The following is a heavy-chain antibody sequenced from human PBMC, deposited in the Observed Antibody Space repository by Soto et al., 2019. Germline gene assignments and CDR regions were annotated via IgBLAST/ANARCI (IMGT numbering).Heavy chain of an antibody. CDR3: TTLSPSYCSSTSCYVHDAFDI. J-gene: IGHJ3*02. CDR1: GFTFSGSA. Sequence: PGGSLRLSCAVSGFTFSGSAMHWVRQASGKGLEWVGRIRSKANSYATAYAASVKGRFTISRDDSKNTAYLQMNSLKTEDTAVYYCTTLSPSYCSSTSCYVHDAFDIWGQGTMVTVSS. CDR2: IRSKANSYAT. V-gene: IGHV3-73*01. D-gene: IGHD2-2*01.